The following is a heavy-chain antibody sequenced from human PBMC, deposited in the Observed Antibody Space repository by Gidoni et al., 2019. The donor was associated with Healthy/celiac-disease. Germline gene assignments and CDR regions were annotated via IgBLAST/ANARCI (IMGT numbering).Heavy chain of an antibody. Sequence: EVQLVESGGGLVQPGRSLRLSCAASGFTFDDYAMHWVRQAPGKGLEWVSGISWNSGSIGYADSVKGRFTISRDNAKNSLYLQMNSLRAEDTALYYCAKDIKGIAVAGTMWWWYFDYWGQGTLVTVSS. CDR2: ISWNSGSI. V-gene: IGHV3-9*01. CDR3: AKDIKGIAVAGTMWWWYFDY. D-gene: IGHD6-19*01. J-gene: IGHJ4*02. CDR1: GFTFDDYA.